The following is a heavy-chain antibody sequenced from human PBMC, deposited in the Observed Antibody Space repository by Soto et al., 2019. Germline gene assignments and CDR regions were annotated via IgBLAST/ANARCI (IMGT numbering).Heavy chain of an antibody. V-gene: IGHV3-33*01. J-gene: IGHJ4*02. CDR1: GFTFSSYG. CDR2: IWYDGSNK. CDR3: TRDRAARRYYFDY. Sequence: GSRRLSCAASGFTFSSYGMHWVRQAPGKGLEWVAVIWYDGSNKYYADSVKGRFTISRDNSKNTLYLQMNSLRAEDTAVYYCTRDRAARRYYFDYWGQGTLVTVSS. D-gene: IGHD6-6*01.